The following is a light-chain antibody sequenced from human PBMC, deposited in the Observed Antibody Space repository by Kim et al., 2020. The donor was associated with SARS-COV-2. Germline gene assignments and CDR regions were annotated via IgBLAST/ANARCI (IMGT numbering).Light chain of an antibody. Sequence: ASVGERVTLTCRVSQSIRIWLAWFQQKPGKAPKVLISKVSSLETGVPSRFSGGGSGTEFTLTISSLQPDDFATYYCQQYNTYPWTFGQGTKVDIK. CDR3: QQYNTYPWT. CDR1: QSIRIW. J-gene: IGKJ1*01. CDR2: KVS. V-gene: IGKV1-5*03.